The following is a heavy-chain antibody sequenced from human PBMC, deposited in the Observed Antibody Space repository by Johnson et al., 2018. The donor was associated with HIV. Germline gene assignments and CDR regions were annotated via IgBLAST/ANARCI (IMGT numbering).Heavy chain of an antibody. CDR1: GFTFDDYA. Sequence: VQLVESGGVVVQPAGSLRLSCAVSGFTFDDYAMHWVRQAPGKGLEWVSLISWDGNSTYYADSVKGRFTISRENSENSLYLQLNSLRAEDTALYYCAKDMGYSSFGYGFDIWGQGTMVTVSS. V-gene: IGHV3-43D*03. CDR3: AKDMGYSSFGYGFDI. J-gene: IGHJ3*02. CDR2: ISWDGNST. D-gene: IGHD6-19*01.